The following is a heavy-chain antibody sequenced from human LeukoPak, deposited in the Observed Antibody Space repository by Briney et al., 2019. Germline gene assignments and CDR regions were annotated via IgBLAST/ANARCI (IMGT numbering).Heavy chain of an antibody. CDR2: FSSSGSP. D-gene: IGHD6-13*01. CDR1: GDSIAYFY. Sequence: SEPLSLTCRVPGDSIAYFYWSRIRQAAGKGLEWIGRFSSSGSPDYNASLKSRVSMSVETSQNQLSLKVVSVTAADTAVYYCARGVIAARGNDFDSWGQGTLVTVSS. V-gene: IGHV4-4*07. CDR3: ARGVIAARGNDFDS. J-gene: IGHJ4*02.